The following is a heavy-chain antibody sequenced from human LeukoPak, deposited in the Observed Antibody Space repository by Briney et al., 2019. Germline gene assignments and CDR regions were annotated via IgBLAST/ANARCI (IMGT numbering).Heavy chain of an antibody. V-gene: IGHV1-24*01. CDR1: GYTLTELS. D-gene: IGHD3-16*01. J-gene: IGHJ4*02. CDR2: FDPEDGET. Sequence: ASVKVSCKVSGYTLTELSMHWVRQAPGKGLEWMGGFDPEDGETIYAQKFQGGVTMTEDTSTDTAYMELSSLRSEDTAVYYCATLSLVGGVTDYWGQGTLVTVSS. CDR3: ATLSLVGGVTDY.